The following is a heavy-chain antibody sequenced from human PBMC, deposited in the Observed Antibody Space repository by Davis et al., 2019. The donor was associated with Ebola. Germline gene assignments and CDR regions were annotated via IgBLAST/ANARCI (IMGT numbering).Heavy chain of an antibody. V-gene: IGHV3-11*01. J-gene: IGHJ4*02. Sequence: GGSLRLSCAASGFTVSSNYMSWIRQAPGKGLEWVSYISSSGSTIYYADSVKGRFTISRDNAKNSLYLQMNSLRAEDTAVYYCARDFWFRRLDYWGQGTLVTVSS. CDR3: ARDFWFRRLDY. CDR1: GFTVSSNY. D-gene: IGHD3-3*01. CDR2: ISSSGSTI.